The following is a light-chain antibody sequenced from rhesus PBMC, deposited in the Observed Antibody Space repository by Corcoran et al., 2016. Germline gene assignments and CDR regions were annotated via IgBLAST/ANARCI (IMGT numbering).Light chain of an antibody. V-gene: IGKV3-24*01. Sequence: EIVMTQSPATLSLSPGERATLSCRASQSVSSSLAWYQQKPGQAPRLLIFGEPPRATGTPDRFSGTGSGTAFTLTLSSLEPEDVAIYYCLQHSDWPWTFGQGTKVEIK. CDR1: QSVSSS. J-gene: IGKJ1*01. CDR3: LQHSDWPWT. CDR2: GEP.